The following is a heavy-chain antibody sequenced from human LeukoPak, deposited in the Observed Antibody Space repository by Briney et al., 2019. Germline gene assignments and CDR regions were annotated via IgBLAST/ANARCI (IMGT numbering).Heavy chain of an antibody. CDR3: AREPARYFFLDY. CDR2: IYDSGST. V-gene: IGHV4-4*02. D-gene: IGHD6-6*01. Sequence: SGTLSLTCAVSGGSISSSNWWSWVRQPPGKGLEWIGEIYDSGSTNYNPSLESRVTISIDKSKNQFSLRLSSVTAADTAVYYCAREPARYFFLDYWGQGTLVTVSS. CDR1: GGSISSSNW. J-gene: IGHJ4*02.